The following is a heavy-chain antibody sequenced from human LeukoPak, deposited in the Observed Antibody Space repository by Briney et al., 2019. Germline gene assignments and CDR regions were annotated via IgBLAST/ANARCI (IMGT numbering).Heavy chain of an antibody. Sequence: SETLSLTCAVYGGSFSGYYWSWIRQPPGKGLEWIGEINNSGSTNYNPSPKSRGTISFKKSKNQFSLKRSSMTPADTAAYYCAKMYSSGWRRRSHYYYMDVWGKGTTVTVSS. CDR2: INNSGST. D-gene: IGHD6-19*01. J-gene: IGHJ6*03. CDR1: GGSFSGYY. CDR3: AKMYSSGWRRRSHYYYMDV. V-gene: IGHV4-34*01.